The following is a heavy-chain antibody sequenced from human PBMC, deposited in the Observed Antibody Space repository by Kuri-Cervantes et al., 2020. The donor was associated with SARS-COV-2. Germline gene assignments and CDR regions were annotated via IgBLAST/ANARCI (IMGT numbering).Heavy chain of an antibody. CDR1: GFTFSSYS. Sequence: GGSLRLSCAASGFTFSSYSMNWVRQAPGKGLEWVSSISSSSSYIYYADSVKGRFTISRDNAKNSLYLQMNSLRAEDTAVYYCARDRAGDCSSTSCFRRYDSSGYYILWGQGTLVTVSS. CDR2: ISSSSSYI. V-gene: IGHV3-21*04. J-gene: IGHJ4*02. D-gene: IGHD2-2*01. CDR3: ARDRAGDCSSTSCFRRYDSSGYYIL.